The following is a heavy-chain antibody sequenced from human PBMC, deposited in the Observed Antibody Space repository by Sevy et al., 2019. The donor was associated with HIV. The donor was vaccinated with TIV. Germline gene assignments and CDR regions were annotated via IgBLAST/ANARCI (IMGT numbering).Heavy chain of an antibody. V-gene: IGHV3-30*03. CDR3: ARPRANYVDHYFFYAMDV. Sequence: GGSLRLSCIGSGLSFSYYGIHWVRQAPGKGLEWMALISYDGSDKYYADSVKGRFTISRDNFKNTLYLQMNSLTTEDTAVYYCARPRANYVDHYFFYAMDVWGQGTTVTVSS. CDR1: GLSFSYYG. CDR2: ISYDGSDK. D-gene: IGHD4-17*01. J-gene: IGHJ6*02.